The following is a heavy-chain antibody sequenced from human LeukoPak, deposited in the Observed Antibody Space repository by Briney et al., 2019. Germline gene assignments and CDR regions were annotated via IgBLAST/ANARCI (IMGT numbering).Heavy chain of an antibody. CDR3: ARDAYCSSTSCYPYFDY. Sequence: ASVKVSCKASGYTFTGYYMHWVRQATGQGLEWMGWINPNSGGTNYAQKFQGRVTMTRDTSISTAYMELSRLRSDDTAVYYCARDAYCSSTSCYPYFDYWGQGTLVTVSS. CDR2: INPNSGGT. J-gene: IGHJ4*02. V-gene: IGHV1-2*02. D-gene: IGHD2-2*01. CDR1: GYTFTGYY.